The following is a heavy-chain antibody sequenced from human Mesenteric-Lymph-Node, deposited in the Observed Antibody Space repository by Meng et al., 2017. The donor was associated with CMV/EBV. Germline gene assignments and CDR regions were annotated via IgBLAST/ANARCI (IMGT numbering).Heavy chain of an antibody. CDR1: GFTFSSTW. CDR2: INSDGTTR. V-gene: IGHV3-74*01. Sequence: GGSLRLSCAASGFTFSSTWMHWVRQAPGKGLLWVARINSDGTTRNYADSVKGRFTVSRDNAKNTLYLQMNSLRAEDTSVYYCAKDPGDYRGVGRGDFWGQGTLVTVSS. CDR3: AKDPGDYRGVGRGDF. J-gene: IGHJ4*02. D-gene: IGHD4-11*01.